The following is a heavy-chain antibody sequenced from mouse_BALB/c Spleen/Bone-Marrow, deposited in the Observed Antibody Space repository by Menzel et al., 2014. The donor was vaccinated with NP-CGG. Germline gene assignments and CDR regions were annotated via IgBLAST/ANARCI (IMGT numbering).Heavy chain of an antibody. CDR1: GFNIKDTY. CDR3: ASYYYGSYGFFF. V-gene: IGHV14-3*02. J-gene: IGHJ3*01. CDR2: IDPANGNT. D-gene: IGHD1-1*01. Sequence: QLVKSRAELGNPGASVKPSCTASGFNIKDTYMHWVKQRPEQGLEWIGRIDPANGNTKYDPKFQGKATITADTSSNPAYLQLSSLTSEDTAVYYCASYYYGSYGFFFRGQGTLVT.